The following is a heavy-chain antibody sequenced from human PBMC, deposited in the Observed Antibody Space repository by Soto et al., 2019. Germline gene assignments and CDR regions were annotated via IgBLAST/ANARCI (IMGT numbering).Heavy chain of an antibody. CDR1: GGTFSSYA. J-gene: IGHJ4*02. Sequence: QVQLVQSGAEVKKPGSSVKVSCKASGGTFSSYAISWVRQAPGQGLEWMGGIIPIFGTANYAQKFQGRVTITADESTSTAYMELSSLRSEDTAVYYCAHPYYDFWSSYSTAGPFDYWGQGTLVTVSS. V-gene: IGHV1-69*12. CDR2: IIPIFGTA. D-gene: IGHD3-3*01. CDR3: AHPYYDFWSSYSTAGPFDY.